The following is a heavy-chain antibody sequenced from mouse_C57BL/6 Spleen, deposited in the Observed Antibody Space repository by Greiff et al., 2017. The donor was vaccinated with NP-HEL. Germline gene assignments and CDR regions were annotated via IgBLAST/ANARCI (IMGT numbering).Heavy chain of an antibody. CDR2: IDPEDGDT. CDR1: GFTFTDYY. D-gene: IGHD1-1*01. Sequence: VQLQQSGAELVKPGASVKLSCTASGFTFTDYYMHWVKQRPEQGLEWIGRIDPEDGDTKYAPKFQGKATITADTSSNTAYLQLSSLTSEDTAVYYCARKTVVAKGAMDYWGQGTSVTVSS. CDR3: ARKTVVAKGAMDY. J-gene: IGHJ4*01. V-gene: IGHV14-2*01.